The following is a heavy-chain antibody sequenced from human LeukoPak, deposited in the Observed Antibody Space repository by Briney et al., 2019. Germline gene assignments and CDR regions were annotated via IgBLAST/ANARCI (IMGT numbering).Heavy chain of an antibody. Sequence: GGSLRLSCAASGFTFSSYWMTWVRQAPGKGLEWVSIINNDGSGKNYGDSVKGRFTISRDNAKNSLYLKMNSLRAEDTAVYYCARTLGYCSSTNCFLTFDYWGQGTLVTVSS. CDR2: INNDGSGK. CDR1: GFTFSSYW. D-gene: IGHD2-2*01. V-gene: IGHV3-7*04. J-gene: IGHJ4*02. CDR3: ARTLGYCSSTNCFLTFDY.